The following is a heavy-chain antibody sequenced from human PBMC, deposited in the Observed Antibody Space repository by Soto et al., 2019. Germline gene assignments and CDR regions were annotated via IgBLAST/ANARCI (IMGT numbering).Heavy chain of an antibody. CDR3: AKDLPWYYDSSGYYIDD. Sequence: GGSLRLSCAASGFTFSSYAMSWVRQAPGKGLEWVSAISGSGGSTYYADSVKGRFTISRDNSKNTLYLQMNSLRAEDTAVYYCAKDLPWYYDSSGYYIDDWGQGTLVTVSS. V-gene: IGHV3-23*01. D-gene: IGHD3-22*01. CDR2: ISGSGGST. CDR1: GFTFSSYA. J-gene: IGHJ4*02.